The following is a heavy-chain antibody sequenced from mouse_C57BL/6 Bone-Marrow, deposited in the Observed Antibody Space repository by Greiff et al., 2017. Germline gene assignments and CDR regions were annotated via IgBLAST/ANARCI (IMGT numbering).Heavy chain of an antibody. Sequence: VKLQQPGAELVKPGASVKMSCKASGYTFTSYWITWVKQRPGQGLEWIGDIYPGSGSTNYNEKFKSKATLTVDTSSSTAYMQLSSLTSEDSAVYYCARGIRWLLRDYWGQGTTLTVSS. V-gene: IGHV1-55*01. D-gene: IGHD2-3*01. J-gene: IGHJ2*01. CDR3: ARGIRWLLRDY. CDR2: IYPGSGST. CDR1: GYTFTSYW.